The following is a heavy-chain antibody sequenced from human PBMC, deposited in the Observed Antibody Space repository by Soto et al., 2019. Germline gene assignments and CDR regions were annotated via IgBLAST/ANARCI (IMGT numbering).Heavy chain of an antibody. Sequence: ASVKVSCKASGYTFTSYGISWVRQAPGQGLEWMGWISAYNGNTNYAQKLQGRVTMTTDTSTSTAYMELRSLRSDDTAVYYCARDPPISTRIVVVVAATPNYYYGMDVWGQGTTVTVSS. CDR1: GYTFTSYG. J-gene: IGHJ6*02. CDR3: ARDPPISTRIVVVVAATPNYYYGMDV. D-gene: IGHD2-15*01. CDR2: ISAYNGNT. V-gene: IGHV1-18*01.